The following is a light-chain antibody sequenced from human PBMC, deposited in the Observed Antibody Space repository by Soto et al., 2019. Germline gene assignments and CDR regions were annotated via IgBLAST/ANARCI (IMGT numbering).Light chain of an antibody. CDR2: DAS. CDR1: QDISNY. J-gene: IGKJ1*01. V-gene: IGKV1-16*01. CDR3: QQYNSYPWT. Sequence: DIEMTQFPSSLSASVGDRVTIAWEASQDISNYLNWYQHKPGKAPKFLIYDASSLESGVPSRFSGSGSGTEFTLTISSMQPGDFATYYCQQYNSYPWTFGHGTQVDIK.